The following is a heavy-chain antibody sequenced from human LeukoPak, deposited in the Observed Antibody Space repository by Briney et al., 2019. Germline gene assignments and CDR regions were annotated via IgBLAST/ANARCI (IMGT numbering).Heavy chain of an antibody. CDR1: GGSISSSNW. D-gene: IGHD5-18*01. V-gene: IGHV4-4*02. J-gene: IGHJ4*02. CDR2: IYHSGST. Sequence: SETLSLTCAVSGGSISSSNWWSWVRQPPGKGLEWIGEIYHSGSTNYNLSLKSRVTISVDKSKNQFSLKLSSVTAADTAVYYCARDVGYSYGFNYWGQGTLVTVSS. CDR3: ARDVGYSYGFNY.